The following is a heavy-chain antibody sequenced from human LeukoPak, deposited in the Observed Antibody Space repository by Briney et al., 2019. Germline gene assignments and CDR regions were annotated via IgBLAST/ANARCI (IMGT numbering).Heavy chain of an antibody. V-gene: IGHV4-34*01. D-gene: IGHD3-3*01. CDR1: GGSFSGYY. J-gene: IGHJ4*02. Sequence: SETLSLTCAVYGGSFSGYYWSWIRQPPGKGLGWIGEINHSGSTNYNPSLKSRVTISVDTSKNQFSLKLSSVTAADTAVYYCARAYDFWSGYPPHYFDYWGQGTLVTVSS. CDR3: ARAYDFWSGYPPHYFDY. CDR2: INHSGST.